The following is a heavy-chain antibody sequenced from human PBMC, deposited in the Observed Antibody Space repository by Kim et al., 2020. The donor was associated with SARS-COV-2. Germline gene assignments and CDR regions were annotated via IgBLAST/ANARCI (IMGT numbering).Heavy chain of an antibody. D-gene: IGHD3-9*01. CDR3: ARLILTGYYGMDV. J-gene: IGHJ6*02. Sequence: AQKSTGRVTMTRDTSTSTVYMELSSLRSEDTAVYYCARLILTGYYGMDVWGQGTTVTVSS. V-gene: IGHV1-46*01.